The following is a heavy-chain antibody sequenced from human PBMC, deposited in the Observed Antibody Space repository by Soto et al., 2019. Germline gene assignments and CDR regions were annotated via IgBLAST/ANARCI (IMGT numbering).Heavy chain of an antibody. V-gene: IGHV1-2*04. D-gene: IGHD2-15*01. CDR2: INPNSGDT. CDR3: ARGGGYCSGGSCYVSYYYYMDV. CDR1: GYIFTGYY. J-gene: IGHJ6*03. Sequence: QVQLVQSGAEVKKPGASVKVSCKASGYIFTGYYMHWVRQAPGQGLEWMGWINPNSGDTNYAQKFQGWVTMTRDTSISTAYMELSRLRSDDTAVYYCARGGGYCSGGSCYVSYYYYMDVWGKGTTVTVSS.